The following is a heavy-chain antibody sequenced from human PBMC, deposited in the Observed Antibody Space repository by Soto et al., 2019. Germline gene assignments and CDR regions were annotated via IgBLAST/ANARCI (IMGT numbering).Heavy chain of an antibody. CDR1: GFIFNSYE. D-gene: IGHD2-2*01. J-gene: IGHJ4*02. CDR3: VVPAAMGGGDY. Sequence: AGGSLRLSCGASGFIFNSYEMNWVRQAPGKGLEWVSYISSSGSTIYYAGSVKGRFTISRDNAKNSLYLQMNSLRAEDTAVYYCVVPAAMGGGDYWGQGALVTVSS. CDR2: ISSSGSTI. V-gene: IGHV3-48*03.